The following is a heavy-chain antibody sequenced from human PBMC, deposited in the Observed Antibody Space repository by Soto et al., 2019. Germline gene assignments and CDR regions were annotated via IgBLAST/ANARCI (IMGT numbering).Heavy chain of an antibody. D-gene: IGHD3-9*01. V-gene: IGHV3-23*01. CDR3: AKDRDTRYFDWLSGGFDY. CDR1: GFTFSSYA. Sequence: VQLLESGGGLVQPGGSLRLSCAASGFTFSSYAMSWVRQAPGKGLEWVSGISGSGGSTYYADSVKGRFTISRDNSKNTLYLQMNSLRAEDTAVYYCAKDRDTRYFDWLSGGFDYWGQGTLVTVSS. J-gene: IGHJ4*02. CDR2: ISGSGGST.